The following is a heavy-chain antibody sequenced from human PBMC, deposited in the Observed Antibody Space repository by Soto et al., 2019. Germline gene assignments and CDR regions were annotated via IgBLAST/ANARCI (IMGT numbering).Heavy chain of an antibody. D-gene: IGHD5-18*01. CDR3: TTRGYTYGYRFVSFDY. J-gene: IGHJ4*02. Sequence: EVQLVESGGGLVQPGGSLKLSCAASGFTFSGSAMHWVRQASGKGLEWVGRIRSKANSYATAYAASVKGMFTISRDDSKNTAYLQMNSMKTEDTAVYYCTTRGYTYGYRFVSFDYWGQGTLVTVSS. CDR2: IRSKANSYAT. V-gene: IGHV3-73*02. CDR1: GFTFSGSA.